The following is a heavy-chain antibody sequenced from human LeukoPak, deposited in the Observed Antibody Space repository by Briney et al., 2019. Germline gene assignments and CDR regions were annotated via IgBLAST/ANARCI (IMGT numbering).Heavy chain of an antibody. J-gene: IGHJ4*02. D-gene: IGHD1/OR15-1a*01. Sequence: KPPETLSLICAVYGGSFSGYYWSWIRQPPGKGLEWLGEINHSGSTNYNPSLKSRVTISVDTSKNQFSLKLSSVTAADTAVYYCARVSRGWNSKFGYWGQGTLVTVSS. CDR3: ARVSRGWNSKFGY. CDR2: INHSGST. V-gene: IGHV4-34*01. CDR1: GGSFSGYY.